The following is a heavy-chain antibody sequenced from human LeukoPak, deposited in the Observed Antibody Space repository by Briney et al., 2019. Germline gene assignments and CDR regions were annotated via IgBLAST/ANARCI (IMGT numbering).Heavy chain of an antibody. CDR3: ASTVHGSTADSEGYYPKWFDP. J-gene: IGHJ5*01. CDR1: GFDFNNYA. CDR2: MSGSGYHTYYADSDKT. Sequence: YPGGSLRLSCAASGFDFNNYAMSWVRQGPGKRLEWVSAMSGSGYHTYYADSDKTYYADSVKGRFTISRDNTKNSLFLDMTRLRDEDTAVYYCASTVHGSTADSEGYYPKWFDPWGQGTLVTVSS. D-gene: IGHD3-3*01. V-gene: IGHV3-23*01.